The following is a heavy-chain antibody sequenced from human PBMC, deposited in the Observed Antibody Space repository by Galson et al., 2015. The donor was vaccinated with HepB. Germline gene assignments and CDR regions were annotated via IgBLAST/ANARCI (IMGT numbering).Heavy chain of an antibody. J-gene: IGHJ4*02. Sequence: SLRLSCAASGFTFSSYAMSWVRQAPGKGLEWVSAISGSGGSTYYADSVKGRFTISRDNSENTLYLQMNSLRAEDTAVYYCAKVSSRITMIVVVITWGFDYWGQGTLVTVSS. CDR1: GFTFSSYA. V-gene: IGHV3-23*01. CDR3: AKVSSRITMIVVVITWGFDY. CDR2: ISGSGGST. D-gene: IGHD3-22*01.